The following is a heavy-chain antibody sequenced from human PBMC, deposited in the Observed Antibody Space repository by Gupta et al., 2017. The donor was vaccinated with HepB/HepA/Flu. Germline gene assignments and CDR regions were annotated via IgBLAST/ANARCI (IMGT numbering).Heavy chain of an antibody. D-gene: IGHD1-7*01. CDR1: GLTFSSHE. Sequence: ELYLVESGGGAVQPGGSLRLSGAASGLTFSSHEMSWIRQAPGKGLEWVAHIGSVGDRINYADSVRGRFTISRDNAKNSLYLQMNSLRAEDTAIYFCAELELRGALDYWGQGTLVTVSS. CDR3: AELELRGALDY. V-gene: IGHV3-48*03. CDR2: IGSVGDRI. J-gene: IGHJ4*02.